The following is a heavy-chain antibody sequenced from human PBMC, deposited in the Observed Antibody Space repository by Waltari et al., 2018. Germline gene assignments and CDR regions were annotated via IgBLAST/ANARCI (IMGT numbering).Heavy chain of an antibody. Sequence: QVQLVRSGAEVKKPGASVKVSCKASGYTFTGYSMHWVGQAPGQGLEWMGRINPNSGGTNYAQKFQGRVTMTRDTSISTAYMDLSRLRSDDTAVYYCARVLRHYYDSSGYGYWGQGTLVTVSS. D-gene: IGHD3-22*01. CDR1: GYTFTGYS. J-gene: IGHJ4*02. CDR2: INPNSGGT. CDR3: ARVLRHYYDSSGYGY. V-gene: IGHV1-2*06.